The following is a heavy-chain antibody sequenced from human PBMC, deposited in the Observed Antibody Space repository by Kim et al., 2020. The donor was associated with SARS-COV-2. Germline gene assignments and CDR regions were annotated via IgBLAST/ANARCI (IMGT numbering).Heavy chain of an antibody. J-gene: IGHJ4*02. CDR1: GFTFSSYA. CDR3: ARDYGGEEQWLVGDY. V-gene: IGHV3-30-3*01. CDR2: ISYDGSNK. Sequence: GGSLRLSCAASGFTFSSYAMHWVRQAPGKGLEWVAVISYDGSNKYYADSVKGRFTISRDNSKNTLYLQRNSLRAEDTAVYYCARDYGGEEQWLVGDYWGQGTLVTVSS. D-gene: IGHD6-19*01.